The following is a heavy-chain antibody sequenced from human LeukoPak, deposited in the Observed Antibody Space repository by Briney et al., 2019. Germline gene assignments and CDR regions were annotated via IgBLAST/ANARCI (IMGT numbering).Heavy chain of an antibody. Sequence: SETLSLTCTVSGGSISSYYWSWIRQPAGKGLEWIGRIYTSGSTNYNPSLKSRVTMSVDTSKNQFSLKLSSVTAADAAVYYCAREGTSRGYSYGLSFDYWGQGTLVTVSS. CDR3: AREGTSRGYSYGLSFDY. CDR2: IYTSGST. J-gene: IGHJ4*02. V-gene: IGHV4-4*07. CDR1: GGSISSYY. D-gene: IGHD5-18*01.